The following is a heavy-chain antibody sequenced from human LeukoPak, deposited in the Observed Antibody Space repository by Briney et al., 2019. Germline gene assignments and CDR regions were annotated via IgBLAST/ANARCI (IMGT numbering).Heavy chain of an antibody. CDR3: AREATVTTDWFDP. CDR2: IYYSGST. Sequence: PSETLSLTRTVSGGSISSYYWSWIRQPPGKGLEWIGYIYYSGSTNYNPSLKSRVTISVDTSKNQFSLKLSSVTAADTAVYYCAREATVTTDWFDPWGQGTLVTVSS. D-gene: IGHD4-17*01. J-gene: IGHJ5*02. CDR1: GGSISSYY. V-gene: IGHV4-59*01.